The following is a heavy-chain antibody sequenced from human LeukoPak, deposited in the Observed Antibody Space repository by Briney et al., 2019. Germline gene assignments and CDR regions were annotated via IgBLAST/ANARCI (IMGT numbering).Heavy chain of an antibody. J-gene: IGHJ4*02. D-gene: IGHD6-13*01. V-gene: IGHV4-59*08. CDR2: IYYSGST. Sequence: SETLSLTCTVSGGSISSYYWSWIRQPPGKGLEWIGYIYYSGSTNYNPSLKSRVTISVDTSKNQFSLKLSSVTAADTAVYYCARHKEEQLFDYWGQGTLVTVSS. CDR1: GGSISSYY. CDR3: ARHKEEQLFDY.